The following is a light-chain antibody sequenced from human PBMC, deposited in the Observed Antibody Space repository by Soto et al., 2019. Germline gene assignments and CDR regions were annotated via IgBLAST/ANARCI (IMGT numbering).Light chain of an antibody. CDR3: QQYGDSPIA. J-gene: IGKJ5*01. Sequence: EIVLTQSPGTLSLSPGERATLSCRASQSVAANYLAWYQQKPGQAPRLLIYGASSRATGIPDRLSGSGSGTDFTLTINRLEPEDFAVYYCQQYGDSPIAFGQGTRLEIK. CDR2: GAS. V-gene: IGKV3-20*01. CDR1: QSVAANY.